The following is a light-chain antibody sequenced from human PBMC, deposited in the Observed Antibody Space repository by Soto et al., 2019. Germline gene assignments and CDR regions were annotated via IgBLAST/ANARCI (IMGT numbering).Light chain of an antibody. V-gene: IGKV3-15*01. CDR3: QHHQKWPPFT. Sequence: EIVLTQSPATLSVSPGERATLSCRATESISRRLAWYQQKPGQAPRLLIFDASTRATGIPARFSGSGSGTEFTLTISSLQSEDFAVYYCQHHQKWPPFTFGPGTKVDIK. J-gene: IGKJ3*01. CDR1: ESISRR. CDR2: DAS.